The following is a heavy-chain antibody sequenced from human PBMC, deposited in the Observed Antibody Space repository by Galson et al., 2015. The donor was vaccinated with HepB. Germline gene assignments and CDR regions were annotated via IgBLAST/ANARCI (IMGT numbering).Heavy chain of an antibody. CDR3: ARGNSAGGHFDY. CDR2: IYISGST. CDR1: GASISSGSYY. Sequence: LSLTCTVSGASISSGSYYWHWIRQPAGKGLEWIGRIYISGSTDYNPALKSRVTMSVDASKNQFSLTVNSVTAADTAVYSCARGNSAGGHFDYWGQGTLVTVSS. J-gene: IGHJ4*02. V-gene: IGHV4-61*02. D-gene: IGHD6-25*01.